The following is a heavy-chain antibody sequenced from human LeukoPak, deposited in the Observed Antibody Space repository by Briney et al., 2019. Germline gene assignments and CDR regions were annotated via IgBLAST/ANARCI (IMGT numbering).Heavy chain of an antibody. J-gene: IGHJ4*02. CDR2: ISSSSSYI. Sequence: GGSLRLTCAASGFTFSSYSMNWVRQAPGKGLEWVSSISSSSSYIYYADSVKGRFTISRDNAKNSLYLQMNSLRAEDTAVYYCARDYYGSSGYYYFDYWGQGTLVTVSS. CDR1: GFTFSSYS. D-gene: IGHD3-22*01. CDR3: ARDYYGSSGYYYFDY. V-gene: IGHV3-21*01.